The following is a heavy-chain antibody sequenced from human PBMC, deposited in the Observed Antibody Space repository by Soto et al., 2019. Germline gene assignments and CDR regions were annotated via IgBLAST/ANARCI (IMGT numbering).Heavy chain of an antibody. V-gene: IGHV1-69*01. CDR1: GGTFSSYA. J-gene: IGHJ6*02. CDR3: ARGRRSSSLFGYYYYGMDV. Sequence: QVQLVQSGAEVKKPGSSVKVSCKASGGTFSSYAISWVRQAPGQGLEWMGGIINIFGTANYAQKFQGRVTITADESTSTAYMELSSLRSEDTAVYYCARGRRSSSLFGYYYYGMDVWGQGTTVTVSS. CDR2: IINIFGTA. D-gene: IGHD6-6*01.